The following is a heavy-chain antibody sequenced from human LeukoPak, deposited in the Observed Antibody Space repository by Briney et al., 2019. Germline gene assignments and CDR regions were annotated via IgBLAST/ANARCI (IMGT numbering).Heavy chain of an antibody. Sequence: ASETLSLTCTVSGGSISSGGHFWSWIRQHPGKGLEWIGYIYYSGSTYYNPSLKSRVNISVDTSKNQFSLKLSSVTAADTAVYYCARELAFDIWGQGTMVTVSS. CDR3: ARELAFDI. CDR1: GGSISSGGHF. V-gene: IGHV4-31*03. J-gene: IGHJ3*02. CDR2: IYYSGST.